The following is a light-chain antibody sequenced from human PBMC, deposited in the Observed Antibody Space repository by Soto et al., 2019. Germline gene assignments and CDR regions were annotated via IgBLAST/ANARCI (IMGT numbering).Light chain of an antibody. CDR3: HQYGSSPHA. V-gene: IGKV3-20*01. J-gene: IGKJ4*01. CDR1: QSVSSTS. CDR2: GAS. Sequence: EIVLTQSPGTLSVSPGERATLSCRASQSVSSTSLAWYQQKPGQAPRLLIYGASSRATGVPDRFGASGSGTDFTLTISRLEPEDFAVYFRHQYGSSPHAFVGGTKVEIK.